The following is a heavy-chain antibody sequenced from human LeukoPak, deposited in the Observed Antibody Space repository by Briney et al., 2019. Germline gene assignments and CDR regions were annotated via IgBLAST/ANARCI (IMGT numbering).Heavy chain of an antibody. CDR3: ARGRYYYDSSGYRLTLFDY. V-gene: IGHV4-39*07. CDR2: IYYSGST. J-gene: IGHJ4*02. D-gene: IGHD3-22*01. CDR1: GGSISSSSYY. Sequence: PSETLSLTCTVSGGSISSSSYYWGWIRQPPGKGLEWIGSIYYSGSTNYNPSLKSRVTISVDTSKNQFSLKLSSVTAADTAVYYCARGRYYYDSSGYRLTLFDYWGQGTLVTVSS.